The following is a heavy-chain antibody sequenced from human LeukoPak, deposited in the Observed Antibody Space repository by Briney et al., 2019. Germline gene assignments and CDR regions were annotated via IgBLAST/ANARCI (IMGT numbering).Heavy chain of an antibody. D-gene: IGHD5-18*01. CDR2: INPNSGGT. V-gene: IGHV1-2*04. CDR1: GYTFTGYY. J-gene: IGHJ4*02. CDR3: ARADTAMAIDY. Sequence: ASVTVSCKASGYTFTGYYMHWVRQAPGQGLEWMGWINPNSGGTNYAQKFQGWVTMTRDTSISTAYMELSRLRSDDTAVYYCARADTAMAIDYRGQGTLVTVSA.